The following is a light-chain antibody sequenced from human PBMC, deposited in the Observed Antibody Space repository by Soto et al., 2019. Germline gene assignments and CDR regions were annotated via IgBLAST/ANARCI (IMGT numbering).Light chain of an antibody. CDR2: GAS. CDR3: QQYGSSGT. J-gene: IGKJ1*01. Sequence: VLTQSPGTLSLSPWERATLSCRAAQNIKSNLAWYQQKPGQAPRLLIHGASNRATGIPDRFSGSGSGTDFTLTISRLEPEDFAVYYCQQYGSSGTFGQGTKVDIK. V-gene: IGKV3-20*01. CDR1: QNIKSN.